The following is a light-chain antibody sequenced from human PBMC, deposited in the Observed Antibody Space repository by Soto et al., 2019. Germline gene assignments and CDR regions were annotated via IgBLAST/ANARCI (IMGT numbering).Light chain of an antibody. CDR1: QSGNSK. J-gene: IGKJ4*01. CDR2: DAY. CDR3: QRYRFWPPLH. Sequence: EIAMTQSPATLSVSPGERATLSCTASQSGNSKLAWYRQKTGQAPRLIISDAYPRATCAPSTFSGSGSWTEFTLTCCSLQSEDSGIYYCQRYRFWPPLHFGGGTKGEIK. V-gene: IGKV3-15*01.